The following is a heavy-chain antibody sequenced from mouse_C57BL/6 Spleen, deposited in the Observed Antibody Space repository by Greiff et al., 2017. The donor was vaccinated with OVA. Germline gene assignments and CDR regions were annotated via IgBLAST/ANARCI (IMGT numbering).Heavy chain of an antibody. V-gene: IGHV3-6*01. CDR3: ARGGYDYLAY. CDR2: ISYDGSN. Sequence: VQLQQSGPGLVKPSQSLSLTCSVTGYSITSGYYWNWIRQFPGNKLEWMGYISYDGSNNYNPSLKNRISITRDTSKNQFFLKLNSVTTEDTATYYCARGGYDYLAYWGQGTLVTVSA. D-gene: IGHD2-4*01. CDR1: GYSITSGYY. J-gene: IGHJ3*01.